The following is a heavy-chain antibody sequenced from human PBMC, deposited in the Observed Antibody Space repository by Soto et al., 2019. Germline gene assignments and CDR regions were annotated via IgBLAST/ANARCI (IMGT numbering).Heavy chain of an antibody. CDR1: GFTFSSYW. D-gene: IGHD3-3*01. CDR3: ARDLHHVTYYDFWSGYSPDY. Sequence: EVQLVESGGGLVQPGGSLRLSCAASGFTFSSYWMSWVRQAPGKGLEWVANIKQDGSEKYYVDSVKGRFTISRDNAKNSLYLQMNSLRAEDTAVYYCARDLHHVTYYDFWSGYSPDYWGQGTLVTVSS. CDR2: IKQDGSEK. J-gene: IGHJ4*02. V-gene: IGHV3-7*01.